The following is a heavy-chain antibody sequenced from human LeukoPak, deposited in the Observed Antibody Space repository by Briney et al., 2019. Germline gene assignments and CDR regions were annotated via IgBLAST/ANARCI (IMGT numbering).Heavy chain of an antibody. CDR3: AKAPRYFDWLSVDY. J-gene: IGHJ4*02. D-gene: IGHD3-9*01. CDR2: ISGSGGST. V-gene: IGHV3-23*01. Sequence: PGGSLRLSCAASGFTFSSYAMSWVRQAPGKGLEWVSAISGSGGSTYYVDSVKGRFTISRDNSKNTLYLQMNSLRAEDTAVYYCAKAPRYFDWLSVDYWGQGTLVTVSS. CDR1: GFTFSSYA.